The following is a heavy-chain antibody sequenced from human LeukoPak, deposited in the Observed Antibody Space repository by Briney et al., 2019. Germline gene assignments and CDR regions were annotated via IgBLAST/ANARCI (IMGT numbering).Heavy chain of an antibody. CDR3: ARDGTVIGAPLYLDV. J-gene: IGHJ6*03. V-gene: IGHV4-61*02. CDR2: VYTTGHT. D-gene: IGHD1-14*01. Sequence: SQTLSLTCTVSGDSISRGNYYWNWIRLPAGKGLEWIGRVYTTGHTDYNPYLHSRLTISLDTSRNQFSLRLSSVTAADTAVYYCARDGTVIGAPLYLDVWGKGTTVTVSS. CDR1: GDSISRGNYY.